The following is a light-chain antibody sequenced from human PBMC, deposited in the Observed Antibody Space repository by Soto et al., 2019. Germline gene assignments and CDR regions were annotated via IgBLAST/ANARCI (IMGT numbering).Light chain of an antibody. Sequence: EIVLTQSPVTLSLSPGERATLSCRASQSIGTHLAWYQQKPDQAPRLLIYHASNRATGIPARFSGSGSGTDFTLTISSLEPEDFAVYYCQQRSGWTRTFDQGTKVEVK. V-gene: IGKV3-11*01. CDR1: QSIGTH. J-gene: IGKJ1*01. CDR2: HAS. CDR3: QQRSGWTRT.